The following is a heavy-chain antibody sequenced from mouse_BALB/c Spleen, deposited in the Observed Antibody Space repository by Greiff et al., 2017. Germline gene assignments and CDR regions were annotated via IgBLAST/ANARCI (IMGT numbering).Heavy chain of an antibody. D-gene: IGHD1-2*01. CDR1: GFNIKDTY. CDR2: IDPANGNT. Sequence: EVQLQQSGAELVRSGASVKLSCTASGFNIKDTYMHWVKQRPEQGLEWIGRIDPANGNTKYDPKFQGKATITADTSSNTAYLQLSSLTSEDTAVYYCALSLLRQFAYWGQGTLVTVSA. CDR3: ALSLLRQFAY. J-gene: IGHJ3*01. V-gene: IGHV14-3*02.